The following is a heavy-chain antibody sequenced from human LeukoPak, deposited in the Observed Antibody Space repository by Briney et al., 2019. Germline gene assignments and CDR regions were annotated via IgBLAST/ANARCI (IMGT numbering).Heavy chain of an antibody. V-gene: IGHV4-38-2*02. D-gene: IGHD2/OR15-2a*01. CDR1: GYSISSGYY. J-gene: IGHJ4*02. CDR2: IYHSGST. Sequence: SETLSLTCTVSGYSISSGYYWGWIRQPPGKGLEWIGSIYHSGSTYYNPSLKSRVTISVDTSKNQFSLKLSSVTAADTAVYYCTSGLSVRRSSNTPVDYWGQGTLVTVSS. CDR3: TSGLSVRRSSNTPVDY.